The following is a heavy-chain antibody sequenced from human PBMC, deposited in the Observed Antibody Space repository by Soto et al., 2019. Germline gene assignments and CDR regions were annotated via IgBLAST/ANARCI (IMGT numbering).Heavy chain of an antibody. CDR1: GGSFSGCY. Sequence: QVQLQQWGAGLLKPSETLSLTCAVYGGSFSGCYWSWIRQPPGKGLEWIGEINHSGSTNYNPSLKSRVTISVDTSKNQFSLRLSSVTAADTAVYYCARVLRRDGYNLGTYYFDYWGQGTLVTVSS. CDR2: INHSGST. CDR3: ARVLRRDGYNLGTYYFDY. V-gene: IGHV4-34*01. D-gene: IGHD5-12*01. J-gene: IGHJ4*02.